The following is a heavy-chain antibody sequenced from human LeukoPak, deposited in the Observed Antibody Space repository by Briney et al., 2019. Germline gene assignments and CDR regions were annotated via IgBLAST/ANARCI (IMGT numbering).Heavy chain of an antibody. J-gene: IGHJ5*02. CDR2: INPNSGGT. CDR3: ARLKTLSSSLSWFDP. Sequence: PGASVKVSCRASGYTFTDHYVHWVRQAPGQGLEWMGWINPNSGGTHSAQKFQGRVTMSRDTSISTAYMELTRLSSDDTAVYYCARLKTLSSSLSWFDPRGHGTLVTVSS. D-gene: IGHD6-13*01. V-gene: IGHV1-2*02. CDR1: GYTFTDHY.